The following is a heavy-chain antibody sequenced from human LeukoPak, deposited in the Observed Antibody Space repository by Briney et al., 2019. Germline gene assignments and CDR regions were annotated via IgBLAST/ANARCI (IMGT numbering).Heavy chain of an antibody. D-gene: IGHD4-17*01. CDR2: ISGSGDST. V-gene: IGHV3-23*01. CDR3: AKDVPPSRDGDYMFGWFDP. J-gene: IGHJ5*02. CDR1: GFTFSNYG. Sequence: PGGSLRLSCAASGFTFSNYGMSWVRQAPGKGLEWVSGISGSGDSTYHADSVKGRFTISRDNSKNTLYLQMNSLRAEDTAVYRCAKDVPPSRDGDYMFGWFDPWGQGTLVTVSS.